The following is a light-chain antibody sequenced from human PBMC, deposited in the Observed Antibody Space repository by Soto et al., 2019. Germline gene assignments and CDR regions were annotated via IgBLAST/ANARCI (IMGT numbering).Light chain of an antibody. V-gene: IGLV1-44*01. J-gene: IGLJ3*02. CDR2: SNN. CDR3: AAWDDSLNTRV. Sequence: QSVLTQPPSASGTPGQRVTISCSGSSSNIGSITINWYQQLPGTAPKLLIYSNNQRPSGVHDRFSGSKSGTSASLAISGLQSEDEADYYFAAWDDSLNTRVFDGGTKLTVL. CDR1: SSNIGSIT.